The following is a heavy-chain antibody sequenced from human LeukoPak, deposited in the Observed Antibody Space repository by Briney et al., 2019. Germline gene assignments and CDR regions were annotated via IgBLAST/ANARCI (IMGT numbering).Heavy chain of an antibody. V-gene: IGHV1-3*01. D-gene: IGHD4-17*01. CDR2: SNAGNGNT. CDR3: ARDSEASTTVTPLGAFDI. CDR1: GYTFTSYA. Sequence: ASVKVSCKASGYTFTSYAMHWVRQAPGQRLEWMGWSNAGNGNTKYSQKFQGRVTITRDTSASTAYMELSSLRSEDTAVYYCARDSEASTTVTPLGAFDIWGQGTMVTVSS. J-gene: IGHJ3*02.